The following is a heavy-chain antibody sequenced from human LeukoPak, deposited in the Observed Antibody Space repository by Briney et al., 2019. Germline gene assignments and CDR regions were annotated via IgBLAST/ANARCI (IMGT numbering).Heavy chain of an antibody. CDR3: ARDLSSTSNWEFDY. CDR2: INLNSGGT. D-gene: IGHD1-26*01. Sequence: ASVKVSCKASGSTFTGYFMHWVRQAPGQGLVWMGRINLNSGGTYYAQNSQGRVTMTRDTSISTAYVELSRLTSDDTAVYYCARDLSSTSNWEFDYWGQGTLVTVSS. V-gene: IGHV1-2*06. J-gene: IGHJ4*02. CDR1: GSTFTGYF.